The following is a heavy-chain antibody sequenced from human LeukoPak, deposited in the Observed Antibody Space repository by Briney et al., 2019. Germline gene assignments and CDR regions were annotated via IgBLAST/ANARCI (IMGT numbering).Heavy chain of an antibody. Sequence: ASVKVSCKASGYTFTGYYMHWVRQAPGQGLEWMGWINPNSGGTNYAQKFQGRVTMTRDTSISTAYMELSSLRSEDTAVYYCARVPLYGDYEVYYMDVWGKGTTVTVSS. J-gene: IGHJ6*03. V-gene: IGHV1-2*02. CDR3: ARVPLYGDYEVYYMDV. D-gene: IGHD4-17*01. CDR2: INPNSGGT. CDR1: GYTFTGYY.